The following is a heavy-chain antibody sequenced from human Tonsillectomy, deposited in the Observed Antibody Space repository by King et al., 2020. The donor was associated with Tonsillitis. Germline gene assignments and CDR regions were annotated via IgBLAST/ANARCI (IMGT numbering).Heavy chain of an antibody. CDR1: GFTFHDYA. CDR2: VSGDGNTA. CDR3: VKGGWSLFMVMSY. V-gene: IGHV3-43*02. D-gene: IGHD5-18*01. J-gene: IGHJ4*02. Sequence: VQLVESGGGVGQPGGSLRLSCAVSGFTFHDYAMHWVRHVPGKGLEWVSLVSGDGNTAYYADSVKGRFTVSKDDNKNSLHLQMNNLKTEDTALYYCVKGGWSLFMVMSYWGQGTPVTVSS.